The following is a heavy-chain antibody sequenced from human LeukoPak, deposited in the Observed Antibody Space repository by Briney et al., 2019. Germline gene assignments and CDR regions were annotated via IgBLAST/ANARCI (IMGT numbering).Heavy chain of an antibody. J-gene: IGHJ4*02. CDR1: GFTFSSYG. CDR2: IRYDGSNK. CDR3: ARRSSSWMRDYYFDY. Sequence: PGGSLRLSCAASGFTFSSYGMHWVRQAPGKGLEWVAFIRYDGSNKYYADSVKGRFTISRDNSKNTLYLQMNSLRAEDTAVYYCARRSSSWMRDYYFDYWGQGTLVTVSS. D-gene: IGHD6-13*01. V-gene: IGHV3-30*02.